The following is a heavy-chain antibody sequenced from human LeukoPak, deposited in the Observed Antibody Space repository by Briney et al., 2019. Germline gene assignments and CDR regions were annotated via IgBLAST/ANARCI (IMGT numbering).Heavy chain of an antibody. CDR2: MNPKSGDT. CDR1: GYIFIDYE. J-gene: IGHJ6*03. V-gene: IGHV1-8*03. CDR3: ARGRYMDV. Sequence: ASVKVSCKASGYIFIDYEINWVRQATGQGLEWMGWMNPKSGDTGYEQKFKGRVTITRDSSIRTVYMELSSLRSEDTALYYCARGRYMDVWGKGTTVTASS.